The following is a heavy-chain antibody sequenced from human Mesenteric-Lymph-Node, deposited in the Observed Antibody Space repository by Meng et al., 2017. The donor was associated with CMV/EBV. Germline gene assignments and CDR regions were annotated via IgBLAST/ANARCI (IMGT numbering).Heavy chain of an antibody. D-gene: IGHD2-2*01. J-gene: IGHJ4*02. CDR1: GFTFDDYA. V-gene: IGHV3-9*01. Sequence: GGSLRLSCAASGFTFDDYAMHWVRQAPGKGLEWVSGISWNSGSIGYADSVKGRFTISRDNAKNSLYVQMNSLTAEDTALYYCAKDGGTGYCSSTSCHGYFDCWGQGTLVTVSS. CDR3: AKDGGTGYCSSTSCHGYFDC. CDR2: ISWNSGSI.